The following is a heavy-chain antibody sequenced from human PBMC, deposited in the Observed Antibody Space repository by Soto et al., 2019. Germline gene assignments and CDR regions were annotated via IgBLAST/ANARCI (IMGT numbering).Heavy chain of an antibody. J-gene: IGHJ6*02. Sequence: QVQLVQSGAEEKKPGASVKVSCKASGYTFTNYAMHWVRQAPGQRLEWMGWINAGNGNTKYSQKFQGRVTITRDTSASTAYMELSSLRSEDTAVYYCASSYCSGGNCSDLYYYGMDVWGQGTTVTVSS. D-gene: IGHD2-15*01. V-gene: IGHV1-3*05. CDR1: GYTFTNYA. CDR3: ASSYCSGGNCSDLYYYGMDV. CDR2: INAGNGNT.